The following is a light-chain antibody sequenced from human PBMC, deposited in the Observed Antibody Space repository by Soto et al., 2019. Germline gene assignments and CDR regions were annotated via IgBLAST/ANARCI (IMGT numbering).Light chain of an antibody. CDR2: DAS. CDR1: QNINNY. Sequence: DIQMTQSPASGSASVGYRVTITCRASQNINNYLNWYQQKPGRAPKLLIYDASNLEAGVPSRFRGSGSGTDFTFTISRLQPEDIATYYCQQYENLPTFGHGTRLEIK. CDR3: QQYENLPT. V-gene: IGKV1-33*01. J-gene: IGKJ5*01.